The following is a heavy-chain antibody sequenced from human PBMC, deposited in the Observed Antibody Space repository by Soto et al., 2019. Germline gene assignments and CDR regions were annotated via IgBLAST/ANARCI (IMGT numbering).Heavy chain of an antibody. J-gene: IGHJ3*02. CDR1: GFTFSSYG. Sequence: GGSLRLSCAASGFTFSSYGMHWVRQAPGKGLEWVAVISYDGSNKYYADSVKGRSTISRDNSKNTLYLQMNSLRAEDTAVYYCAKLHGGNSAAFDIWGQGTMVTVSS. D-gene: IGHD2-21*02. CDR3: AKLHGGNSAAFDI. CDR2: ISYDGSNK. V-gene: IGHV3-30*18.